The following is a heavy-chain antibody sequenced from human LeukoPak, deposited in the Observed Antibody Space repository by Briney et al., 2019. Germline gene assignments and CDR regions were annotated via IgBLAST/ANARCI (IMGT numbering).Heavy chain of an antibody. D-gene: IGHD3-3*01. J-gene: IGHJ4*02. CDR1: GFTFSDYY. CDR2: IYYSGST. V-gene: IGHV4-38-2*02. Sequence: GSLRLSCAASGFTFSDYYMSWIRQPPGKGLEWIGSIYYSGSTYYNPSLKSRVAISVDTSKNQFSLKLSSVTAADTAVYYCARDGTVFGVVTRFDYWGQGTLVTVSS. CDR3: ARDGTVFGVVTRFDY.